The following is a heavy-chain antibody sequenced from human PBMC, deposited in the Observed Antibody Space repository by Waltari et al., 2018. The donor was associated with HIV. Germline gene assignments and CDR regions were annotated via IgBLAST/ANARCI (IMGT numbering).Heavy chain of an antibody. J-gene: IGHJ5*02. D-gene: IGHD2-15*01. CDR2: IKHSGKT. CDR3: AREKSRASKWYGIFYYDA. V-gene: IGHV4-34*02. Sequence: QVQLQQWGAGLLKPSETLSLTCAVYGGTFSGYYWTWIRQAPGKGLEWIGEIKHSGKTNYNPSLKSRLTLSIDTSKNQFSLRMNSGTGADTAIYYCAREKSRASKWYGIFYYDAWGQGTLVSVPS. CDR1: GGTFSGYY.